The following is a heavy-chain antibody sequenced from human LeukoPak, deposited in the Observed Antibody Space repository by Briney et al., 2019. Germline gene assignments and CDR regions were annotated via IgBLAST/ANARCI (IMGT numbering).Heavy chain of an antibody. Sequence: PGGSLRLSCAASGFTFSSYDMHWVRQAPGKGLEWISGIGPTGDTYSPDSVKGRFTISRENAKNSLYLQMNSLRAGDTAVYYCAKDPRDHSYGWSWRYFDYWGQGTLVTVSS. J-gene: IGHJ4*02. V-gene: IGHV3-13*01. CDR2: IGPTGDT. CDR3: AKDPRDHSYGWSWRYFDY. CDR1: GFTFSSYD. D-gene: IGHD5-18*01.